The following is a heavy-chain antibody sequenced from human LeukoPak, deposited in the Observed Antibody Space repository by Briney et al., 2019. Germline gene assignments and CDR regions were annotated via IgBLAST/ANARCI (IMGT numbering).Heavy chain of an antibody. D-gene: IGHD6-19*01. J-gene: IGHJ2*01. V-gene: IGHV4-59*01. CDR3: ASATKYSSGWYWYFDL. Sequence: SETLSLTCTLSGGSISSYYWSWLRQPPGKGLEWIGYIYYSGSTNYNPSLKSRVTISVDTSKNQFSLKLSSVAAADTAVYYCASATKYSSGWYWYFDLWGRGTLVTVSS. CDR2: IYYSGST. CDR1: GGSISSYY.